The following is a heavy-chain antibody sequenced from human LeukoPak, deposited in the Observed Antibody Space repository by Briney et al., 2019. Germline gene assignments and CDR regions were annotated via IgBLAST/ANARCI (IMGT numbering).Heavy chain of an antibody. CDR3: ARNIYSNSAFDY. D-gene: IGHD4-11*01. CDR1: GFSINTYT. Sequence: GGSLRLSCDASGFSINTYTMYWVRQAPGQGLEWVSGIRNSDGMTYYADSVKGRFTISRDNAKTSLYLQMNSLRAEDTALYYCARNIYSNSAFDYWGQGTLVTVSS. CDR2: IRNSDGMT. V-gene: IGHV3-20*04. J-gene: IGHJ4*02.